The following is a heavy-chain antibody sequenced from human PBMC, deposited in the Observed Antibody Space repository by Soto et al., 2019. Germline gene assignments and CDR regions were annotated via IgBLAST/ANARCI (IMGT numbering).Heavy chain of an antibody. J-gene: IGHJ4*02. CDR1: GYTFTSYA. Sequence: ASVKVSCKASGYTFTSYAMHWVRQAPGQRLEWMEWINAGNGNTKYSQKFPGRVTITRDTSASTAYMELSSLRSEDTAVYYCARGLNGYLHYFDYWGQGTPVTVSS. CDR3: ARGLNGYLHYFDY. D-gene: IGHD5-18*01. CDR2: INAGNGNT. V-gene: IGHV1-3*01.